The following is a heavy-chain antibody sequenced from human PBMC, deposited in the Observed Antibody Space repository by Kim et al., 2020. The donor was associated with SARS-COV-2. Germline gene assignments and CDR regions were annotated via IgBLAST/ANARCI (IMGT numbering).Heavy chain of an antibody. CDR3: ASGWNFDY. J-gene: IGHJ4*02. CDR2: IKQDGSQK. CDR1: GFTFNSYS. Sequence: GGSLRLSCAASGFTFNSYSMNWVRQAPGKGLEWVAYIKQDGSQKFYVDSVKGRFTISRDNAKKSVYLQMNSLRAEDTAVYYCASGWNFDYWGQGTLVTVSS. V-gene: IGHV3-7*03. D-gene: IGHD6-19*01.